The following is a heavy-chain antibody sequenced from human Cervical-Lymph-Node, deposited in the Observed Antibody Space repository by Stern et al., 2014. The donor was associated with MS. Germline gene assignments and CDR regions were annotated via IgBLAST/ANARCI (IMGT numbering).Heavy chain of an antibody. Sequence: EVQLVESGGGLVQPGGSLRLSCAASGFTFSSHWMHWVRQAPGKGLVWGSRINSDASFTTYADSVKGRFTISRDDAKNTLYLQMNSLRAEDTAVYYCARDGATGYSSGRPDYWGQGTLVTVSS. D-gene: IGHD6-19*01. CDR2: INSDASFT. CDR1: GFTFSSHW. V-gene: IGHV3-74*01. J-gene: IGHJ4*02. CDR3: ARDGATGYSSGRPDY.